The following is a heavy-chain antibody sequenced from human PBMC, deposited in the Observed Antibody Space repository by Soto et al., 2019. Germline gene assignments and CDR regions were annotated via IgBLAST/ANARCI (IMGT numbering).Heavy chain of an antibody. Sequence: GGSLRLSCAASGLIFSDYARSWVRQAPGKGLECVACISGSGDKTFYTDSVKGRFTISRDNSKNTVSLHMNSLRVDDTAVYFCAKDRFGIVGPVDYWGPGTLVTVSS. CDR3: AKDRFGIVGPVDY. CDR1: GLIFSDYA. J-gene: IGHJ4*02. V-gene: IGHV3-23*01. D-gene: IGHD1-26*01. CDR2: ISGSGDKT.